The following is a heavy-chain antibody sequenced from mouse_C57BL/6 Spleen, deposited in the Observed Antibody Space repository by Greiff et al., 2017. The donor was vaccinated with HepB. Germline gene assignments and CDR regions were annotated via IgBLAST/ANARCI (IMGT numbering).Heavy chain of an antibody. J-gene: IGHJ4*01. CDR3: ARGDGNYLFYAMDY. CDR2: IDPSDSET. CDR1: GYTFTSYW. V-gene: IGHV1-52*01. Sequence: VQLQQPGAELVRPGSSVKLSCKASGYTFTSYWMHWVKQRPIQGLEWIGNIDPSDSETHYNQKFKDKATLTVDKSSSTAYMQLSSLTSEDSAVYYCARGDGNYLFYAMDYWGQGTSVTVSS. D-gene: IGHD2-1*01.